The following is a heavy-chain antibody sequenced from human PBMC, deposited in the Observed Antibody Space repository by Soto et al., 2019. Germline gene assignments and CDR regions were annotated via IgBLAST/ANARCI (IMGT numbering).Heavy chain of an antibody. V-gene: IGHV4-59*08. Sequence: SETLSLTCTVSGGSISSYYWSWIRQPPGKGLEWIGYIYYSGSTNYNPSLKSRVTISVDTSKNQFSLKLSSVTAADTAVYYCARHRGIAARGLDYWGQGTLVTVSS. CDR3: ARHRGIAARGLDY. CDR1: GGSISSYY. J-gene: IGHJ4*02. CDR2: IYYSGST. D-gene: IGHD6-6*01.